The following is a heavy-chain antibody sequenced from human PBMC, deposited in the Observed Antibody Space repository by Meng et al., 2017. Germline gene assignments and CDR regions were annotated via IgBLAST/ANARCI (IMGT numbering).Heavy chain of an antibody. V-gene: IGHV1-18*01. J-gene: IGHJ4*02. CDR2: VSANNGNT. Sequence: GKRPVAPVNWSAEAYVYTCTNYRISCVRQSPVPRLVWMGAVSANNGNTNYAQELQVKVTMTTNTSTSTAYMELRSLRFNDTAVYCCARVPRTAGTTFPDYWGQGTLVTVSS. D-gene: IGHD1-7*01. CDR1: VYTCTNYR. CDR3: ARVPRTAGTTFPDY.